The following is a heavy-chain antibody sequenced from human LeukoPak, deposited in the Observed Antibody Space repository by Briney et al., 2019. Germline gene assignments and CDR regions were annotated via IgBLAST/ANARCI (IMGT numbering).Heavy chain of an antibody. V-gene: IGHV3-23*01. J-gene: IGHJ4*02. D-gene: IGHD3-3*01. CDR1: GFTFKRYH. CDR2: IDGGGTNT. CDR3: ARGLNYDFWSGPYYFDY. Sequence: SGGSLRLSCAASGFTFKRYHMSWVRQAPGKGLDWVSSIDGGGTNTYYADSVKGRFTISRDNSKNSLYLHMNSLRAEDTAVYYCARGLNYDFWSGPYYFDYWGQGTLVTVSS.